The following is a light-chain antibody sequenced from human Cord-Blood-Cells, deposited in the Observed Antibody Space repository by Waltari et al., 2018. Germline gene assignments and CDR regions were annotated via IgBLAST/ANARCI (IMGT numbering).Light chain of an antibody. Sequence: DIQMTQSPSSLSASVGDRGTITCRASQGISNYLAWYQQKPGKVPKLLIYSASTLQSGVPSRFSGSGSGTAFTLTISSLHPEDVATYYCQKYNSAPWTFGQGTKVEIK. CDR2: SAS. J-gene: IGKJ1*01. CDR1: QGISNY. V-gene: IGKV1-27*01. CDR3: QKYNSAPWT.